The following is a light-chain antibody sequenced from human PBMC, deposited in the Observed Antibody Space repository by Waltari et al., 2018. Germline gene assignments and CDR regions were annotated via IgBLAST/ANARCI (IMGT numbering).Light chain of an antibody. CDR1: STDVGGYNS. CDR2: DVS. J-gene: IGLJ2*01. Sequence: QSALPQPASVSGSPGQSVTIFCTGTSTDVGGYNSVSWYQEHPGRAPRVITYDVSDRPSGVSDRCSGSKSGNTASLTISGLQAEDEADYYCSSQSSNNVVLFGGGTKLTVL. CDR3: SSQSSNNVVL. V-gene: IGLV2-14*01.